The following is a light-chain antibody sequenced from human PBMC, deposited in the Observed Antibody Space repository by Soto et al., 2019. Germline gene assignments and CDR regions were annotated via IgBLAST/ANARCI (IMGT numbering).Light chain of an antibody. CDR1: QSVSSNY. CDR3: QRYGSSRPWT. J-gene: IGKJ1*01. CDR2: GAS. Sequence: EIVLTQSPGTLSLSPRERATLSCRVSQSVSSNYLAWYQQKPGQAPSLLIYGASSRATGVPDRFSGSGSGTDFTLTISRLEPADFAVYYCQRYGSSRPWTFGQGTKVDIK. V-gene: IGKV3-20*01.